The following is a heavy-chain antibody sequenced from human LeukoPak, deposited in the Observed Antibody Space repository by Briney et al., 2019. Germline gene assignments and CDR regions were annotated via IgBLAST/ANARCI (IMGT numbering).Heavy chain of an antibody. V-gene: IGHV3-74*01. J-gene: IGHJ4*02. CDR3: AAVGALFDY. D-gene: IGHD1-26*01. CDR1: GFTFSSYW. Sequence: GGSLRLSCAASGFTFSSYWMHWVRPAPGKGLVWVSRINSDGSSTSYADSVKGRFTISRDNAKSTLYLQMNSLRAEDTAVYYCAAVGALFDYWGQGTLVTVSS. CDR2: INSDGSST.